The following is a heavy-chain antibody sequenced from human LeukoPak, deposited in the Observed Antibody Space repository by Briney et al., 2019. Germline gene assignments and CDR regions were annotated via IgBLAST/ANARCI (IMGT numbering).Heavy chain of an antibody. Sequence: GASVKVSCKASGYTFTSYGISWVRQAPGQGLEWMGWISAYNGNTNYAQKLQGRVTMTTDTSTSTAYMELRSLRSDDTAVYYCARVVEMATIPYYFDYWAREPWSPSPQ. CDR2: ISAYNGNT. CDR1: GYTFTSYG. D-gene: IGHD5-24*01. V-gene: IGHV1-18*01. J-gene: IGHJ4*02. CDR3: ARVVEMATIPYYFDY.